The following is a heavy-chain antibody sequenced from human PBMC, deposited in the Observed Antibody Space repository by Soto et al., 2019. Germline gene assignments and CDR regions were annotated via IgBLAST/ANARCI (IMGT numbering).Heavy chain of an antibody. Sequence: SETLSLTCAVYGGSFSGYYWSWIRQPLGKGLEWIGEINHSGSTNYNPSLKSRVTISVDTSKNQFSLKLSSVTAADTAVYYCASTDCSSTSCYLTLFDYWGQGTLVTVSS. V-gene: IGHV4-34*01. J-gene: IGHJ4*02. CDR3: ASTDCSSTSCYLTLFDY. D-gene: IGHD2-2*01. CDR1: GGSFSGYY. CDR2: INHSGST.